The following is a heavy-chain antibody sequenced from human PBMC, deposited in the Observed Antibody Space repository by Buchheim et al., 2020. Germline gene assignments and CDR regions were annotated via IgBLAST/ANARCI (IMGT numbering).Heavy chain of an antibody. J-gene: IGHJ4*02. CDR3: ARAVRSDYGSGSFYRDS. D-gene: IGHD3-10*01. CDR2: INPSDGTT. V-gene: IGHV1-46*01. Sequence: QVQLVQSGAELKKPGASVKVSCKASGYTFTSYYMHCVRQAPGQGLEWMGIINPSDGTTSYAQKFQGRVTPTRDTSTRTVYMELSNLRSEDTAVYYCARAVRSDYGSGSFYRDSWGQGTL. CDR1: GYTFTSYY.